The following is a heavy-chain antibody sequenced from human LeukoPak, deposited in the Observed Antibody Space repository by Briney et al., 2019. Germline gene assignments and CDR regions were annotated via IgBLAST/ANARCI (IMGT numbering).Heavy chain of an antibody. Sequence: PGGSLRLSCTASGFAFSTYWMLWVRQAPGKGLVWVSQINPEGASTTYGDPAKGRFTASRDNAKNALHLQMNSLRVDDTAVYYCTRGTAITAGIDFWGQGTLVTVSS. V-gene: IGHV3-74*01. CDR2: INPEGAST. CDR3: TRGTAITAGIDF. CDR1: GFAFSTYW. J-gene: IGHJ4*02. D-gene: IGHD6-19*01.